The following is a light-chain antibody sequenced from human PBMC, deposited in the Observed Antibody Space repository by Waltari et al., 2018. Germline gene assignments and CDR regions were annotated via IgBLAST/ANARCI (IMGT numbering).Light chain of an antibody. J-gene: IGLJ3*02. CDR3: NSYTDTTWV. CDR2: DVS. Sequence: QSVLTQPASMSGSPGQTITISCTGTSSNRDDYYYASWYQQHPGTAPKVLIYDVSKRPSGVSNRFSGSKSGNTAFLTISGLQPEDEADYYCNSYTDTTWVFGGGTKLTVL. V-gene: IGLV2-14*03. CDR1: SSNRDDYYY.